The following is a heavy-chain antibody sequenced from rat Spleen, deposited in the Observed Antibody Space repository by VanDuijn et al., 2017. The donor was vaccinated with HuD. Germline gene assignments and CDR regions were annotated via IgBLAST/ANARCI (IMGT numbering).Heavy chain of an antibody. CDR3: AKDYYFDY. CDR1: GFTFSDYG. V-gene: IGHV5-29*01. J-gene: IGHJ2*01. Sequence: EVQLVESGGGLVQPGRSLKLSCAASGFTFSDYGVAWVRQAPTKGLEWVATISSDGRRNYYRDSVKGRFTISRDNAKSSLYLQMDSLRSEDTATYYCAKDYYFDYWGQGVMVTVSS. CDR2: ISSDGRRN.